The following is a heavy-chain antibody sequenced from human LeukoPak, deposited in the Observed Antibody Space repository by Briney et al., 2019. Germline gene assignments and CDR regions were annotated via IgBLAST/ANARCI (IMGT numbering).Heavy chain of an antibody. Sequence: GGSLRLSCAASGFTFSTYGMHWVRRAPGKGLEWVAVIWYDGSNKYYADSVRGRFTISRDNFKNTLYLQMNSLRAEDTAVYYCARDLGIGSSSYYFDYWGQGTLVTVSS. D-gene: IGHD3-16*01. J-gene: IGHJ4*02. CDR3: ARDLGIGSSSYYFDY. CDR1: GFTFSTYG. V-gene: IGHV3-33*01. CDR2: IWYDGSNK.